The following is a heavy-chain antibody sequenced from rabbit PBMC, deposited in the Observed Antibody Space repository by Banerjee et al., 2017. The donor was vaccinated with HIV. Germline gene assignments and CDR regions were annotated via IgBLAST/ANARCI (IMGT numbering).Heavy chain of an antibody. J-gene: IGHJ4*01. Sequence: QSLEESGGDLVKPGASLTLTCTASGFSFSSSYWIYWVRQAPGKGLELIGCIYTGSGGTYYASWAKGRFTISKASSTTVTLQMTSLTAADTATYFCARDPYGAVSSDFNLWGQGTLVTVS. CDR2: IYTGSGGT. V-gene: IGHV1S40*01. CDR1: GFSFSSSYW. CDR3: ARDPYGAVSSDFNL. D-gene: IGHD3-3*01.